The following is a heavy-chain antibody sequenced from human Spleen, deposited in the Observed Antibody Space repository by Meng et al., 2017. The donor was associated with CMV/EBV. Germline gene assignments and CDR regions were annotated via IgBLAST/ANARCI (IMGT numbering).Heavy chain of an antibody. J-gene: IGHJ4*02. CDR1: GGSISSTSYY. CDR3: ARHLGHTGDKDY. D-gene: IGHD7-27*01. Sequence: TVSGGSISSTSYYWGWIRQPPGKGLEWIGSIYYSGSTYYNPSLKSRVTISLDTSKNQFSLRLSSVTAADTAVYYCARHLGHTGDKDYWGQGTLVTVSS. V-gene: IGHV4-39*01. CDR2: IYYSGST.